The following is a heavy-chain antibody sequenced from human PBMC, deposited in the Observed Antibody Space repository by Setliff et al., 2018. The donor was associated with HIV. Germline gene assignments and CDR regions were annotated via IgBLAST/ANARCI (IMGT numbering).Heavy chain of an antibody. D-gene: IGHD6-13*01. V-gene: IGHV4-39*01. CDR3: ARGRYRSRWYASDHYYIDV. Sequence: SETLSLTCTVSGGSISSSSYYWGWIRQPPGKGLQWIGSIYYRGSTYYNPSLKSRVTISVETSKNQFSLKLRSVTAADTALYYCARGRYRSRWYASDHYYIDVWGKGTTVTAP. CDR2: IYYRGST. CDR1: GGSISSSSYY. J-gene: IGHJ6*03.